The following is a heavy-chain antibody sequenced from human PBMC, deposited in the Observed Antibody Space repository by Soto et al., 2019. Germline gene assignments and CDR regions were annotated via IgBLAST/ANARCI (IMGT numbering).Heavy chain of an antibody. Sequence: SETLSLTCAVYIGSFSGYYWSWIRQPPGKGLEWIGEINHSGSTNYNPSLKSRLTVSVDRSKNQFSLKVRSVTAADTAVYYCARETYGDYVGYFDPWGQGIQVTV. CDR3: ARETYGDYVGYFDP. CDR1: IGSFSGYY. CDR2: INHSGST. J-gene: IGHJ5*02. V-gene: IGHV4-34*01. D-gene: IGHD4-17*01.